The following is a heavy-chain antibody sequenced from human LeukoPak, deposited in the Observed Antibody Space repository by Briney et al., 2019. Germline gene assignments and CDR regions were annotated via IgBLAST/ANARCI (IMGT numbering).Heavy chain of an antibody. V-gene: IGHV1-69*13. J-gene: IGHJ4*02. CDR2: IMPILGTA. CDR3: ARDRIVGTTSGPMLDY. CDR1: GYTFNNYG. Sequence: GASVKVSCKASGYTFNNYGITWVRQAPGQGLEWMGGIMPILGTADYAQKFQGRVTITADESTSTVYMELSSLRSEDTAVYYCARDRIVGTTSGPMLDYWGQGTLVTVSS. D-gene: IGHD5-12*01.